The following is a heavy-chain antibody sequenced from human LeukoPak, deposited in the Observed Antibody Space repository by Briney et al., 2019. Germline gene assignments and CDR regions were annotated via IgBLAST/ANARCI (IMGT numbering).Heavy chain of an antibody. Sequence: SETLSLTCAVYGGSFSGYYWSWIRQPPGKGLEWIGEINRSGSTNYNPSLKSRVTISVDTSKNQFSLKLSSVTAADTAVYYCARGGLRSHFDYWGQGTLVTVSS. CDR1: GGSFSGYY. CDR2: INRSGST. CDR3: ARGGLRSHFDY. V-gene: IGHV4-34*01. D-gene: IGHD4-17*01. J-gene: IGHJ4*02.